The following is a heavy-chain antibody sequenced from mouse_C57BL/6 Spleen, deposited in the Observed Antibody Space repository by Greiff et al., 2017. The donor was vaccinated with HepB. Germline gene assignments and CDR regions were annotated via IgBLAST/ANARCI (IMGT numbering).Heavy chain of an antibody. Sequence: VQLQQPGAELVMPGASVKLSCKASGYTFTSYWMHWVKQRPGQGLEWIGEIDPSDSYTNYNQKFKGKSTLTVDKSSSTAYMQLSSLTSEDSAVYYCAVTGPSDYWGQGTTLTVSS. CDR2: IDPSDSYT. CDR3: AVTGPSDY. J-gene: IGHJ2*01. CDR1: GYTFTSYW. D-gene: IGHD4-1*01. V-gene: IGHV1-69*01.